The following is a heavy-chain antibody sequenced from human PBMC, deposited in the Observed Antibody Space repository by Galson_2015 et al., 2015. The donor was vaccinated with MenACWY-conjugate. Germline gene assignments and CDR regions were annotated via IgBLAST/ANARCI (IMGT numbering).Heavy chain of an antibody. V-gene: IGHV3-23*01. CDR1: GFTFSSYA. D-gene: IGHD4-11*01. Sequence: SLRLSCAASGFTFSSYAMSWVRQAPGKGLEWVSAISGSGGSTYYADSVKGRFTISRDNSKNTLYLQMNSLRAEDTAVYYCAKDLYSNYFRGGHESDYWGQGTLVTVSS. J-gene: IGHJ4*02. CDR2: ISGSGGST. CDR3: AKDLYSNYFRGGHESDY.